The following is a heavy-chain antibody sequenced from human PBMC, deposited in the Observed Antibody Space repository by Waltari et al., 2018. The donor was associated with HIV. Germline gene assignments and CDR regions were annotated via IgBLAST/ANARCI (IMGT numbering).Heavy chain of an antibody. J-gene: IGHJ3*02. V-gene: IGHV4-4*07. CDR3: ARGLRLGELSLYKYAFDI. CDR1: GGSMRRYY. Sequence: QVQLEESGPGLVKPSETLSLTCTVSGGSMRRYYWSWIRLPAGKGLAWIGRLYTSGSTNYNPPRKGRVTLSVDTSMNQFSLKLSSLTAADTAVYYCARGLRLGELSLYKYAFDIWGQGTMVTVSS. CDR2: LYTSGST. D-gene: IGHD3-16*02.